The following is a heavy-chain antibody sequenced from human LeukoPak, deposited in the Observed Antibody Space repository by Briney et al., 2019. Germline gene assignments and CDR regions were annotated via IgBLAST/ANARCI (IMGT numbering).Heavy chain of an antibody. V-gene: IGHV4-59*01. CDR3: ARTVVTLYWYFDL. CDR2: IYYSGST. CDR1: GGSISSYY. Sequence: SETLSLTCTVSGGSISSYYWSWIRQPPGKGLEWIGYIYYSGSTNYNPSLKSRVTISLDTSKNQFSLKLSSVTTADTAVYYCARTVVTLYWYFDLWGRGTLVTVSS. D-gene: IGHD4-23*01. J-gene: IGHJ2*01.